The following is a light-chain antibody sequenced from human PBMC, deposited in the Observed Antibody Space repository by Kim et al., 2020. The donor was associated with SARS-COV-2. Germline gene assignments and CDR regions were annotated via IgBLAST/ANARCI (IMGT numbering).Light chain of an antibody. CDR2: KVS. CDR3: RQATQWPYT. J-gene: IGKJ2*01. CDR1: RSLVSSDGNTY. V-gene: IGKV2-30*01. Sequence: DVVMTQSPLSLPVTLGQPASISCRSSRSLVSSDGNTYLNWFQQRPGQSPRRLIYKVSNRDSRVPDRFSGSGSGTDFTLKISRVEAEDVGIYDYCRQATQWPYTFGQGTRLEI.